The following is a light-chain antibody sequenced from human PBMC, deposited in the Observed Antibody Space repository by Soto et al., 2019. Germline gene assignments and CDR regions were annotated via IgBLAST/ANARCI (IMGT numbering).Light chain of an antibody. CDR2: DVS. J-gene: IGKJ4*01. V-gene: IGKV1-33*01. CDR3: QQGSA. Sequence: DMQMTQSPSSLSASVGDRVTITCQASQYISSYLNWYQQKPGKAPRVLIYDVSNLETGVPSMFSGSGYGTDFTFTITSLQPEDIGKYYCQQGSAFGGGTKVEIK. CDR1: QYISSY.